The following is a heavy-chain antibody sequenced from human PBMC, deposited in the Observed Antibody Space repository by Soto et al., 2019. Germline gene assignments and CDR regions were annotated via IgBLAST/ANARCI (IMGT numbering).Heavy chain of an antibody. CDR1: GFSFDDYA. J-gene: IGHJ1*01. D-gene: IGHD6-13*01. CDR3: VKDESINWYSGHFRH. V-gene: IGHV3-9*01. Sequence: GGSLRLSCAASGFSFDDYAMHWVRQVPGKGLECVSGINWDSGSIGYGDSVKGRFAISRDNAKNSLHLQMNSLSAEDTAFYYCVKDESINWYSGHFRHWGQGTLVTVSS. CDR2: INWDSGSI.